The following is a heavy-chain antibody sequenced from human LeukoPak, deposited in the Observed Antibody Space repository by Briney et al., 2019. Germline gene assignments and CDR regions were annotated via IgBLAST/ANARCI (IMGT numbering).Heavy chain of an antibody. CDR3: AKRGVVIRVILVGFHKEANYFDS. CDR2: ISDSGGST. Sequence: GGFLRLSCAVSGITLSNYGMGWVRQAPGKGLEWVAGISDSGGSTNYADSVKGRFTISRDNPKNTLYLQMNSLRAEDTAVYFCAKRGVVIRVILVGFHKEANYFDSWGQGALVTVSS. J-gene: IGHJ4*02. D-gene: IGHD3-10*01. CDR1: GITLSNYG. V-gene: IGHV3-23*01.